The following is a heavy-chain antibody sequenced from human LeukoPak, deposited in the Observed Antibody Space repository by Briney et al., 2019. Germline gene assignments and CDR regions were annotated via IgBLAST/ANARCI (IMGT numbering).Heavy chain of an antibody. D-gene: IGHD3-10*01. V-gene: IGHV4-4*07. CDR1: GGSISSYY. CDR3: ARESTYYYGSGRHEFDY. Sequence: PSETLSLTCTVSGGSISSYYWSWIRQPAGKGLEWIGRIYTSGSTNYNPSLKSRVTMSVDTSKNQFSLKLSPVTAADTAVYYCARESTYYYGSGRHEFDYWGQGTLVTVSS. CDR2: IYTSGST. J-gene: IGHJ4*02.